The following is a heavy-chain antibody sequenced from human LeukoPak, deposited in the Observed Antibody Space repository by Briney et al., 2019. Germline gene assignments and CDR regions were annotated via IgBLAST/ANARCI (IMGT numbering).Heavy chain of an antibody. V-gene: IGHV3-74*01. J-gene: IGHJ5*02. CDR3: ARGSAYAYYYGKFDP. CDR2: INSDESST. Sequence: GGSLRLSCAASGFTFSSYAMHWVRQVPGKGLVWVSRINSDESSTSYADTVKGRFTISRDNAKNTLFLQMNSLRAEDTAVYYCARGSAYAYYYGKFDPWGQGTLVTVSS. CDR1: GFTFSSYA. D-gene: IGHD3-10*01.